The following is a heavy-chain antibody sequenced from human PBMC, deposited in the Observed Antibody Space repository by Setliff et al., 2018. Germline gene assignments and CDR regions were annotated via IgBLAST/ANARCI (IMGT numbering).Heavy chain of an antibody. CDR2: VYYSGSI. CDR3: ARAITSKYYFEY. J-gene: IGHJ4*02. V-gene: IGHV4-39*07. CDR1: GGSISDSHYC. D-gene: IGHD3-16*01. Sequence: SETLSLTCAVSGGSISDSHYCWGWFRQPPGLRPEWIGTVYYSGSIHYNPSIKIRVTLFVDTFKDPFSLTLTSMTAAATAVYYCARAITSKYYFEYWGQGTLVTVSS.